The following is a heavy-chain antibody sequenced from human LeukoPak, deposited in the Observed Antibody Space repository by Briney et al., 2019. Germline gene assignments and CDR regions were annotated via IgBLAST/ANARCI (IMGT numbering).Heavy chain of an antibody. J-gene: IGHJ4*02. CDR2: ISSSGSTI. V-gene: IGHV3-48*04. D-gene: IGHD3-10*01. CDR3: AREGITMVRGEYYFDY. Sequence: PGGSLRLSCAASGFTFSSYSMNWVRQAPGKGLEWVSYISSSGSTIYYADSVKGRFTISRDNAKNSLYLQMNSLRAEDTAVYYCAREGITMVRGEYYFDYWGQGTLVTVSS. CDR1: GFTFSSYS.